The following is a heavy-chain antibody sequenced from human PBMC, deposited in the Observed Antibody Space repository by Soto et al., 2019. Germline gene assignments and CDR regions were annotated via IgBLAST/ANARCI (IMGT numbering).Heavy chain of an antibody. D-gene: IGHD3-22*01. Sequence: QVQLVQSGAEVKKPGASVKVSCKASGYTFTSYYMHWVRQAPGQGLEWMGIINPSGGSTSYAQKFQGRVTITRDTSTSTVYMELSSLRSEDTAVYYCARKGLLTMTGDYWGQGTLVTVSS. CDR1: GYTFTSYY. V-gene: IGHV1-46*01. CDR2: INPSGGST. J-gene: IGHJ4*02. CDR3: ARKGLLTMTGDY.